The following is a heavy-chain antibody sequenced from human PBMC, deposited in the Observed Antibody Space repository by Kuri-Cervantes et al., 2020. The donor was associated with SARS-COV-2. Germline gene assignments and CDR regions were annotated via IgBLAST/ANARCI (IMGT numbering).Heavy chain of an antibody. V-gene: IGHV4-59*01. D-gene: IGHD3-3*01. CDR1: GGSLSGYY. J-gene: IGHJ5*02. Sequence: GSLRLSCTVSGGSLSGYYWSWIRQTPGKGLEWLGYIYYSGNTNYNPSLKSRVTISVDTSKNQFSLKLSSVTAADTAVYYCARVSAETIFGVVTTAAWFDPWGQGTLVTVSS. CDR2: IYYSGNT. CDR3: ARVSAETIFGVVTTAAWFDP.